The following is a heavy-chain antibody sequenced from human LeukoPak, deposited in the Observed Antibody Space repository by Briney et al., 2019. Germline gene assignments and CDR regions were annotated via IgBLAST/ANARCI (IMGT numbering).Heavy chain of an antibody. V-gene: IGHV3-21*06. CDR3: ARDRIMVVGPYNWFDP. D-gene: IGHD2-15*01. CDR2: ISTSSSYI. CDR1: GFTFSGYT. Sequence: KPGGSLRLSCAASGFTFSGYTMNWVRQAPGKGLEWVSSISTSSSYIYYADSVKGRFTISRDNAENSLYLHMSSLRAEDTALYYCARDRIMVVGPYNWFDPWGQGTLVTVSS. J-gene: IGHJ5*02.